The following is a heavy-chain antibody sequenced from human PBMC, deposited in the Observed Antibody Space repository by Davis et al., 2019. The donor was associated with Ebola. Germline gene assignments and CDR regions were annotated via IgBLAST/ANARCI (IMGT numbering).Heavy chain of an antibody. CDR1: GGSINNYH. CDR2: IYSGGGS. CDR3: ARHSDYHDNNGQPTYNWFDP. Sequence: SETLSLTCTVSGGSINNYHWSWIRQPPGRELEWIAYIYSGGGSYYNPSLKSRVTISVDTSKNQFSLKLNSVTAADTAVYYCARHSDYHDNNGQPTYNWFDPWGQGTLVAVSS. V-gene: IGHV4-59*08. J-gene: IGHJ5*02. D-gene: IGHD3-22*01.